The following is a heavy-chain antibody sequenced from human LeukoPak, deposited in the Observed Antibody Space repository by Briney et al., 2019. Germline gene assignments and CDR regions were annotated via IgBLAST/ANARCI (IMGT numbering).Heavy chain of an antibody. CDR2: IKKRTDGGTA. CDR3: TTWFYYIGSHC. Sequence: RGSLRLSCAASGFTFNDAWMNWVCQAPGKGLEWVGRIKKRTDGGTADYAAPVKGRFTISRDDSKNMLYLQMNSLRTEDTAMYYCTTWFYYIGSHCWGQGTLVTVSS. J-gene: IGHJ4*02. CDR1: GFTFNDAW. D-gene: IGHD3-10*01. V-gene: IGHV3-15*07.